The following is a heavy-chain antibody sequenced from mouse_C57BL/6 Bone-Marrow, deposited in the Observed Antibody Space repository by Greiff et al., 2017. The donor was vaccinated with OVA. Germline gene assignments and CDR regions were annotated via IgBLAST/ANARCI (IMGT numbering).Heavy chain of an antibody. CDR1: GFTFTDYY. V-gene: IGHV7-3*01. Sequence: EVKLVESGGGLVQPGGSLSLSCAASGFTFTDYYMSWVRQPPGKALEWLGFIRNKANGYTTEYSASVKGRFTISRDNSQSILYLQMNALRAEDGTTYYCARYTPPTDYWGQGTSVTVFS. J-gene: IGHJ4*01. CDR2: IRNKANGYTT. CDR3: ARYTPPTDY.